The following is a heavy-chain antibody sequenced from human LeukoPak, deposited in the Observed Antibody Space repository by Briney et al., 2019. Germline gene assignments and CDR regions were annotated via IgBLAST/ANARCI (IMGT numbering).Heavy chain of an antibody. J-gene: IGHJ5*02. CDR2: INHSGST. V-gene: IGHV4-34*01. Sequence: SETLSLTCAVYGGSFSGYYWSWIRQPPGKGLERIGEINHSGSTNYNPSLKSRVTISVDTSKNQFSLKLSSVTAADTAVYYCARLYYYGSGSFEWFDPWGQGTLVTVSS. D-gene: IGHD3-10*01. CDR3: ARLYYYGSGSFEWFDP. CDR1: GGSFSGYY.